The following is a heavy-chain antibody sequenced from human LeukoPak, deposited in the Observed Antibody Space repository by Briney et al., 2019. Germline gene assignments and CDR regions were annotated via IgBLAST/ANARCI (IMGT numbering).Heavy chain of an antibody. CDR2: IYYSGST. Sequence: SETLSLTCTVSGDSISSYYWSWIRQPPGKGLEWIGYIYYSGSTNYNPPLKSRVSISADRSKNQFSLKLSSVTAADTAVYYCAREGCSGGSCSSRFDPWGQGTLVTVSS. J-gene: IGHJ5*02. V-gene: IGHV4-59*01. D-gene: IGHD2-15*01. CDR3: AREGCSGGSCSSRFDP. CDR1: GDSISSYY.